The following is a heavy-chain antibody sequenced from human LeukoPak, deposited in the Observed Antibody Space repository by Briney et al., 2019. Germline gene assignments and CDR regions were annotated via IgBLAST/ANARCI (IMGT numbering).Heavy chain of an antibody. J-gene: IGHJ5*02. D-gene: IGHD3-10*01. V-gene: IGHV1-8*02. CDR1: GGTFSSYA. CDR2: MNPNSGNT. CDR3: ARDYYGSRSSSFDP. Sequence: ASVKASCKASGGTFSSYAISWVRQATGQGLEWMGWMNPNSGNTGYAQKFQGRVTMTRDTSVNTAYMELSSLRSEDTAVYYCARDYYGSRSSSFDPWGQGTLVTVSS.